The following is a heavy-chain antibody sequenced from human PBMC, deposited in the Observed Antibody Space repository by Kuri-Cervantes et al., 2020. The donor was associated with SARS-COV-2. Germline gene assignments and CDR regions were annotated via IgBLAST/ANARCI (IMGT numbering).Heavy chain of an antibody. Sequence: GESLKISCKASGYTFTSYDINWVRQATGQGLEWMGWMNPNSGNTGYAQKFQGRVTMTRNTSISTAYMELSSLRSEDTAVYYCARRYSGYEFDYWGQGTLVTVSS. CDR1: GYTFTSYD. J-gene: IGHJ4*02. CDR3: ARRYSGYEFDY. CDR2: MNPNSGNT. D-gene: IGHD5-12*01. V-gene: IGHV1-8*02.